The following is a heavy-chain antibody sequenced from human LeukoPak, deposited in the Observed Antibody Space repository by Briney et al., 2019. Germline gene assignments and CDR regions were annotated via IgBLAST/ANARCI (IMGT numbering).Heavy chain of an antibody. Sequence: GGSLRLSCAASGFTFSSYAMSWVRQAPGKGLEWVAVISYDGSNKYYADSVKGRFTISRDNSKNTLYLQMNSLRAEDTAVYYCAKPTAGLWGQGTLVTVSS. CDR3: AKPTAGL. V-gene: IGHV3-30*18. CDR2: ISYDGSNK. CDR1: GFTFSSYA. J-gene: IGHJ4*02.